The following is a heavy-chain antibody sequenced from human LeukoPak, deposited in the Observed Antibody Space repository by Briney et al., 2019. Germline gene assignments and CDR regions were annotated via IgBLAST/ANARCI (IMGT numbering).Heavy chain of an antibody. J-gene: IGHJ6*02. CDR3: ARGAFGGIRDGMDV. D-gene: IGHD3-16*01. CDR1: GDSVSSNSAI. Sequence: SQTLSLSCAISGDSVSSNSAIWNWIRQSPPRGLEWLGRAYYRSKWYIEYAASVQSRIAINPDTSKNQFSLQLNSVTPEDTAVYYCARGAFGGIRDGMDVWGQGTTVTVSS. V-gene: IGHV6-1*01. CDR2: AYYRSKWYI.